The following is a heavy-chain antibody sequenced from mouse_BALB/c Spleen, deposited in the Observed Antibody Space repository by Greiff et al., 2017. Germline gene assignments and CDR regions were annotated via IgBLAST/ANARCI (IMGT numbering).Heavy chain of an antibody. J-gene: IGHJ4*01. CDR1: GFNIKDTY. CDR2: IDPANGNT. CDR3: ARGYYGNYGYAMDY. Sequence: VQLQQSGAELVKPGASVKLSCTASGFNIKDTYMHWVKQRPEQGLEWIGRIDPANGNTKYDPKFQGKATISADTSSNTAYLQLSSLTSEDTAVYYCARGYYGNYGYAMDYWGQGTSVTVSS. V-gene: IGHV14-3*02. D-gene: IGHD2-1*01.